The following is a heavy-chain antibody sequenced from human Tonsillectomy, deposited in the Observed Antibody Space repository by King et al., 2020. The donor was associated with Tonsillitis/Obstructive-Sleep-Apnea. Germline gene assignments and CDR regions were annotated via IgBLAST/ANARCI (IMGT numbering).Heavy chain of an antibody. CDR1: GFTVSSNY. J-gene: IGHJ6*03. CDR3: AREQDYGSGSYFHYYYYMDV. D-gene: IGHD3-10*01. V-gene: IGHV3-53*01. Sequence: VQLVESGGGLIQPGGSLRLSCAASGFTVSSNYMSWVSQAPGKGLEWVSVIYIGGSTYYADSVGGRFTILRENSKNTLYLQMNSLRAEYTAVYYCAREQDYGSGSYFHYYYYMDVWGKGTTVTVSS. CDR2: IYIGGST.